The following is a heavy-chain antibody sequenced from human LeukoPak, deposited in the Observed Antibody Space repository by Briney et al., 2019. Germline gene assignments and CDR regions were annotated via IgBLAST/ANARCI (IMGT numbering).Heavy chain of an antibody. J-gene: IGHJ5*02. CDR3: ARTNYGDYWLDP. CDR2: IIPIFGTA. D-gene: IGHD4-17*01. V-gene: IGHV1-69*05. CDR1: GGTFSSYA. Sequence: SVKVSCKASGGTFSSYAISWVRQAPGQGLEWMGGIIPIFGTANYAQKFQGRVTITTDESTSTAYMEPSSLRSDETAVYYCARTNYGDYWLDPWGEGTLVSVSS.